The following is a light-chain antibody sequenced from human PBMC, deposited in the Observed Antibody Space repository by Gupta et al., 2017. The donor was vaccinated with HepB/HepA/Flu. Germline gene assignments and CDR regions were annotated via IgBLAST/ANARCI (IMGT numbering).Light chain of an antibody. CDR1: QSISSS. J-gene: IGKJ4*01. CDR3: QQYDSFPPT. V-gene: IGKV1D-8*01. Sequence: VIWMTQSPSLVSASPGDRVTISCRVSQSISSSLAWYQKKSGRAPELLVYAASTLQSGVPLRFSGSGSGTDFTLTISGLQSEDYGTYYCQQYDSFPPTFAGGTQVEI. CDR2: AAS.